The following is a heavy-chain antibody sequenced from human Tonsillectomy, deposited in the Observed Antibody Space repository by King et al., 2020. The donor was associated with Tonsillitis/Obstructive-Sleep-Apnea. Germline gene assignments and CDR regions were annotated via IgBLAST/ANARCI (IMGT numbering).Heavy chain of an antibody. Sequence: VQLVESGGDLVKPGGSLRLSCAASGFTFSDAWMSWVRLAPGKGLEWIGRIKSESHGGTTEYTVPVKDRFTISRDDSENTVYLRMNSLKTADTAVDYCTTEAVHSGKGDYWGQGTPVTVSS. D-gene: IGHD1-1*01. CDR3: TTEAVHSGKGDY. V-gene: IGHV3-15*01. J-gene: IGHJ4*02. CDR2: IKSESHGGTT. CDR1: GFTFSDAW.